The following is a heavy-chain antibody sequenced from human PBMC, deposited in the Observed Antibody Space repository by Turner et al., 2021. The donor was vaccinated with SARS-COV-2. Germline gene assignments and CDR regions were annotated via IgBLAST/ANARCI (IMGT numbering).Heavy chain of an antibody. Sequence: QVQLVQSGAEVKKPGSSVKVSCKASGGTFSSYVISWARQAPGQGLEWMGGIIPILGIANYAQKFQGRVTITADKSTSTAYMELSSLRSEDTAVYYCARRHSGNYDAFDIWGQGTMVTVSS. J-gene: IGHJ3*02. V-gene: IGHV1-69*10. CDR1: GGTFSSYV. CDR3: ARRHSGNYDAFDI. D-gene: IGHD1-26*01. CDR2: IIPILGIA.